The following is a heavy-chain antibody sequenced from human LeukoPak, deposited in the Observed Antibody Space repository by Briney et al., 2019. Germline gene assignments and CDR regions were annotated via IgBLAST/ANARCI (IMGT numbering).Heavy chain of an antibody. D-gene: IGHD2-15*01. Sequence: PSETLSLTCTVSGGSISSSSYYWGWIRQPPGKGLEWIGSIYYSGSTYYNPSLKSRVTISVDTSKNQFSLKLSPVTAADTAVYYCARTPTLRTYYYYMDVWGKGTTVTVSS. J-gene: IGHJ6*03. CDR1: GGSISSSSYY. V-gene: IGHV4-39*01. CDR2: IYYSGST. CDR3: ARTPTLRTYYYYMDV.